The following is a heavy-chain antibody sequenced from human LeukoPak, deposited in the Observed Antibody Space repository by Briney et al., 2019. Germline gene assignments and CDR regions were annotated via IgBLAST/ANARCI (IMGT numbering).Heavy chain of an antibody. CDR2: INTDGSST. Sequence: GGSLRLFCAASGFTFSSYWMHWVRQAPGKGLVWVSRINTDGSSTTYADSVKGRFTISRDNANNTLYLQMNSLRAEDTAVYYCARPAYYYDSRSYWDYWGQGTLVTVSS. V-gene: IGHV3-74*01. D-gene: IGHD3-10*01. J-gene: IGHJ4*02. CDR3: ARPAYYYDSRSYWDY. CDR1: GFTFSSYW.